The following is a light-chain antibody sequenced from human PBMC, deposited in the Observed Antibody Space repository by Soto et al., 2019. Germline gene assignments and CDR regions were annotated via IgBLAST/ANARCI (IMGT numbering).Light chain of an antibody. CDR2: SNN. V-gene: IGLV1-44*01. J-gene: IGLJ2*01. Sequence: QSVLTQPPSASGTPGQRVTISCSGSSSNIGSNTVNWYHHLPGTAPKLLIYSNNQRPSGVPDRFSSSKSGASASLAISGLQSEDEADYYCATWDDTLNVVVFGGGTKLTVL. CDR1: SSNIGSNT. CDR3: ATWDDTLNVVV.